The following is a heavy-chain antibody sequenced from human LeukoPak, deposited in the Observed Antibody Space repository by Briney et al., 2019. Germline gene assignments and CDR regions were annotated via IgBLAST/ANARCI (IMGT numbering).Heavy chain of an antibody. D-gene: IGHD3-10*01. J-gene: IGHJ3*02. CDR1: GFTFSNAW. CDR3: TTDSPLLWFGEGYDAFDI. CDR2: IKSKTDGGTT. V-gene: IGHV3-15*01. Sequence: GGSLRLSCAASGFTFSNAWMSWVRQVPGKGLEWVGRIKSKTDGGTTDYAAPVKGRFTISRDDSKNTLYLQMNSLKTEDTAVYYCTTDSPLLWFGEGYDAFDIWGQGTMVTVSS.